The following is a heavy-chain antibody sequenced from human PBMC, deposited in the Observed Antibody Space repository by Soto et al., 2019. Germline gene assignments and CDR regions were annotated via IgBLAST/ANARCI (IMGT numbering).Heavy chain of an antibody. V-gene: IGHV5-51*01. CDR2: IYPRYSDT. CDR3: ERHVEDYNWFDP. Sequence: GESLKISCKGSGYSFTIYWIGWVRQMPWKFLEWMWIIYPRYSDTRYIPSFQGQVTISSEKSIRTSYLQWSSLKASDTSMYYCERHVEDYNWFDPWGQGTLVTVS. CDR1: GYSFTIYW. J-gene: IGHJ5*02. D-gene: IGHD2-15*01.